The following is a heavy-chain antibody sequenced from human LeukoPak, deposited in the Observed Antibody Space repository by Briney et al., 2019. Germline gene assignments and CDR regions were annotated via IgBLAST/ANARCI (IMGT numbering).Heavy chain of an antibody. CDR3: AKGDRDSSGWYWVRQYYFDY. D-gene: IGHD6-19*01. Sequence: PGGSLRLSCAASGFTFSSYAMSWVRQAPGKGLEWVSAISGSGGSTYYADSVKGRFTISRDNSKNTLYLQMNSLRAEDTAVYYCAKGDRDSSGWYWVRQYYFDYWGQGTLVTVSS. CDR2: ISGSGGST. CDR1: GFTFSSYA. J-gene: IGHJ4*02. V-gene: IGHV3-23*01.